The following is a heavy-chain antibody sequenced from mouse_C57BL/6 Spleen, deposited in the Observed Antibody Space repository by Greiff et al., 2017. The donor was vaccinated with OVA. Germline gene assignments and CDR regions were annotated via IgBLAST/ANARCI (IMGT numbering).Heavy chain of an antibody. V-gene: IGHV1-4*01. CDR2: INPSSGYT. CDR1: GYTFTSYT. J-gene: IGHJ2*01. Sequence: QVQLKQCGAELARPGASVKMSCKASGYTFTSYTMHWVKQRPGQGLEWIGYINPSSGYTKYNQKFKDKATLTADKSSSTAYMQLSSLTSEDSAVYYCAVHDGDFDYWGQGTTLTVSS. CDR3: AVHDGDFDY. D-gene: IGHD2-12*01.